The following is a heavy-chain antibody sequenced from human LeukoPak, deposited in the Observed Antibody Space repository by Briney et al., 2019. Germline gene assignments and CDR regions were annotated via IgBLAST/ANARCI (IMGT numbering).Heavy chain of an antibody. Sequence: GGSLRPSCAASGFTFSSSAMSWVRQAPGKGLEWVSAISGSGGSTYYADSVKGRFTISRDNSKNTLYLQMNSLRAEDTAVYYCAKVLRGSSWLPIDYWGQGTLVTVSS. CDR2: ISGSGGST. CDR1: GFTFSSSA. J-gene: IGHJ4*02. CDR3: AKVLRGSSWLPIDY. V-gene: IGHV3-23*01. D-gene: IGHD6-13*01.